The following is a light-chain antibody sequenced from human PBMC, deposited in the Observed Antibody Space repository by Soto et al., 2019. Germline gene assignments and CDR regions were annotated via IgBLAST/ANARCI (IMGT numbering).Light chain of an antibody. CDR3: GTWDSSLSTGVV. J-gene: IGLJ2*01. Sequence: QSVLTQPPSVSAAPGQKVTISCSGSSSNIEKNYVFWYQQLPGTAPKVLIYDNDKRPSGIPDRFSGSKSGTSATLGITGLQTGDEADYYCGTWDSSLSTGVVFGGGTKLTVL. CDR2: DND. CDR1: SSNIEKNY. V-gene: IGLV1-51*01.